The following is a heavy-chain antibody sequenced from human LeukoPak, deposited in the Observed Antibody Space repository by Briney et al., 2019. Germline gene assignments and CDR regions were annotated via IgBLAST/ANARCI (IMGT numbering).Heavy chain of an antibody. CDR3: AKGTMDGGQYYYDSS. J-gene: IGHJ4*02. Sequence: GGSLRLSCAVSTFTFSSYAMSWVRQAPGKGLEWVSAISASGGITYYADSVKGRFAISRDNSKNTLYLQMNSLRAEDTAVYYCAKGTMDGGQYYYDSSGGQGTLVTVSS. V-gene: IGHV3-23*01. CDR1: TFTFSSYA. D-gene: IGHD3-22*01. CDR2: ISASGGIT.